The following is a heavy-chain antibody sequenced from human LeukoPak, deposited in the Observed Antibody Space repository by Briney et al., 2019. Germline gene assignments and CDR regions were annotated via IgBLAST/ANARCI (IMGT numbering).Heavy chain of an antibody. CDR3: ARGHRGGGSYSYYYYYMDV. CDR2: IYHSGST. V-gene: IGHV4-4*02. D-gene: IGHD1-26*01. Sequence: SETLSLTCAVSGGSISSSNWWSWVRQPPGKGLEWIGEIYHSGSTNYNPSLKSRVTISVDTSKNQFSLKLSSVTAADTAVYYCARGHRGGGSYSYYYYYMDVWGKGTTVTVSS. J-gene: IGHJ6*03. CDR1: GGSISSSNW.